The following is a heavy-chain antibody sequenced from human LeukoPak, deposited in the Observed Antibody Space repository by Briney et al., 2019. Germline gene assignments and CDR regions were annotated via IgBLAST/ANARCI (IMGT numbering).Heavy chain of an antibody. CDR1: GGSISSSSYY. CDR3: ARDGTTVAYYWYFDL. V-gene: IGHV4-39*07. CDR2: IYYSGST. J-gene: IGHJ2*01. D-gene: IGHD4-23*01. Sequence: SETLSLTCTVSGGSISSSSYYWGWIRQPPGKGLEWIGSIYYSGSTYYNPSLKSRVTISVDTSKNQFSLKLSSVTAADTAVYYCARDGTTVAYYWYFDLWGRGTLVTVSS.